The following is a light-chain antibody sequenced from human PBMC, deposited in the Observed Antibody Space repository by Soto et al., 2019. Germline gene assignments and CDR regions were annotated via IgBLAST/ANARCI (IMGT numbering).Light chain of an antibody. CDR2: EVN. J-gene: IGLJ1*01. Sequence: QSALTQPPSASGSPGQSVAIYCTGTSSDVGGYNYVSWYQQHPGKAPKLMIYEVNKRPSGVPDRFSGSKSGNPASLTVSGIQAEDEADNYCSSYAGSSNVFGTWTKLTVL. V-gene: IGLV2-8*01. CDR1: SSDVGGYNY. CDR3: SSYAGSSNV.